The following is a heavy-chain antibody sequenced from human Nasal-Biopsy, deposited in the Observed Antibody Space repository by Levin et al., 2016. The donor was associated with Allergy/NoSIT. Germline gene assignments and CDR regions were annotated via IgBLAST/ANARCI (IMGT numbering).Heavy chain of an antibody. CDR3: VFRGYMYGFDY. Sequence: ASVKVSCKPSGDILSGYYLHWVRQAPGQGLEWMGWIDPYTGGANYAHKFRGRVSMTRDTSINTASMELSSLRSEDTAVYYCVFRGYMYGFDYWGQGTLVTVSS. CDR2: IDPYTGGA. V-gene: IGHV1-2*02. J-gene: IGHJ4*02. CDR1: GDILSGYY. D-gene: IGHD5-18*01.